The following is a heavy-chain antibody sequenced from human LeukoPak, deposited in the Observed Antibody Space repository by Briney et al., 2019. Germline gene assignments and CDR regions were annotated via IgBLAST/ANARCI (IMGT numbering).Heavy chain of an antibody. CDR2: INWNGGST. D-gene: IGHD2-21*02. CDR3: ARTDETAPAEDFQH. V-gene: IGHV3-20*04. CDR1: GFTFDDYG. Sequence: GGSLRLSCAASGFTFDDYGMSWVRQAPGKGLEWVSGINWNGGSTGYADSVKGRFTISRDNAKNSLHLQLNSLRAEDTAVYYCARTDETAPAEDFQHWGQGTLVTVSS. J-gene: IGHJ1*01.